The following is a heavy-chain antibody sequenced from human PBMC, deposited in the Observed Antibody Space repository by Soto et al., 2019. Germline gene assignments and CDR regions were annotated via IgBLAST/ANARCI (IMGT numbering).Heavy chain of an antibody. CDR2: ISGSGGST. V-gene: IGHV3-23*01. CDR3: AKDPGSGSYAYYYDYMDV. D-gene: IGHD1-26*01. CDR1: GFTFSSYA. Sequence: GGSLRLSCAASGFTFSSYAMSWVRQAPGKGLEWVSAISGSGGSTYYADSVKGRFTISRDNSKNTLYLQMNSLRAEDTAVYYCAKDPGSGSYAYYYDYMDVWGKGTTVTVSS. J-gene: IGHJ6*03.